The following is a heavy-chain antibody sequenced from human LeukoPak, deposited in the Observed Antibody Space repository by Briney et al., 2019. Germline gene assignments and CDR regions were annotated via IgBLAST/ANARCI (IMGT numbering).Heavy chain of an antibody. V-gene: IGHV3-20*04. CDR3: AREGERSSGWTFDY. Sequence: GGSLRLSCAASGFTFDDYGMSWVRQAPGKGLEWVSGINWNGGSTGYADSVKGRFTISRDNAKNSLYLQMNSLRAEDTALYYCAREGERSSGWTFDYWGQGTLVTVSS. CDR2: INWNGGST. CDR1: GFTFDDYG. J-gene: IGHJ4*02. D-gene: IGHD6-19*01.